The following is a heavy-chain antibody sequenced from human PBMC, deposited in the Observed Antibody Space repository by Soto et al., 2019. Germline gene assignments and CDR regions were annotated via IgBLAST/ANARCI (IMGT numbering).Heavy chain of an antibody. CDR2: INSDGSST. J-gene: IGHJ4*02. CDR3: VRTSLVVAAATREDY. Sequence: EVQLVESGGGLVQPGGSLRLSCAASGFTFSSYWMHWVRQAPGKGLVWVSRINSDGSSTSYAESVKGRFTISRENAKNTLYLQMNSLRAEDTAVYYCVRTSLVVAAATREDYWGQGTLVTVSS. D-gene: IGHD2-15*01. V-gene: IGHV3-74*01. CDR1: GFTFSSYW.